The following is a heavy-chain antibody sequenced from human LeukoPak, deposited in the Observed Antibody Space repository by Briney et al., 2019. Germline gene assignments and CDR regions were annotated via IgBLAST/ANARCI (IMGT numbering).Heavy chain of an antibody. V-gene: IGHV3-23*01. CDR1: GFTFSDYA. CDR2: ISASGATT. Sequence: GGSLRLSCAASGFTFSDYAMTWVRQAPGKRLEWVSHISASGATTEYADSVKGRFTISRDNSKNTLYLQMNSLRAEDTAVYYCAKDRARTGTTSFHYWGQGTLVTVSS. J-gene: IGHJ4*02. CDR3: AKDRARTGTTSFHY. D-gene: IGHD1-1*01.